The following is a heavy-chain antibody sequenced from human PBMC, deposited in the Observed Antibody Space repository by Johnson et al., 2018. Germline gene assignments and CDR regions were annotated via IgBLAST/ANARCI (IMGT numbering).Heavy chain of an antibody. CDR1: GFTFSDHY. CDR2: IRNKPNSYTT. CDR3: SRGGAVTPYFYGMDV. D-gene: IGHD4-17*01. J-gene: IGHJ6*02. V-gene: IGHV3-72*01. Sequence: VQLVESGGGLVQPGGSLRLSCAASGFTFSDHYMDWVRQAPGKGLEWVGRIRNKPNSYTTEYAASVRGRFSISRDDSKNTLSLQMNSLKTEDTAVYYCSRGGAVTPYFYGMDVWGQGTTVTVSS.